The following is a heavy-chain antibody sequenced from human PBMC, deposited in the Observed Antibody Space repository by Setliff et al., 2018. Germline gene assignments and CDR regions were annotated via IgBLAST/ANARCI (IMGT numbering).Heavy chain of an antibody. Sequence: GASVKVSCKASGSTFTSHYMHWVRQAPGLGLEWMGTINPSSGRTSYAQKFQGRVTMTRDTSTSTVYMDMSSLRSEDTAVYYCARDVFPYHYEGAFDIWGQGKMVTVSS. V-gene: IGHV1-46*01. J-gene: IGHJ3*02. CDR3: ARDVFPYHYEGAFDI. CDR2: INPSSGRT. CDR1: GSTFTSHY. D-gene: IGHD3-22*01.